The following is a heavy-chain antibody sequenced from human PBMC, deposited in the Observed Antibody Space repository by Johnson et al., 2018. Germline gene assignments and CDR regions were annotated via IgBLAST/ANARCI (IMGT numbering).Heavy chain of an antibody. D-gene: IGHD3-22*01. V-gene: IGHV4-34*01. Sequence: QVQLQQWGAGLLKXSETXSLXCAVYGGSFSGYYWSWIRQPPGKGLEWIGEINHSGSTNSNPSLKSRVTITVDTSKNQFSLKLGPVTAADTAVYYCARRQSYYYDSSGSIYHSRYFQHWGQGTLVTVSS. J-gene: IGHJ1*01. CDR3: ARRQSYYYDSSGSIYHSRYFQH. CDR1: GGSFSGYY. CDR2: INHSGST.